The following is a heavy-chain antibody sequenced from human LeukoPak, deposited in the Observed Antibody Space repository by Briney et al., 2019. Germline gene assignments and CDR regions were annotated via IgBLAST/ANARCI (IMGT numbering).Heavy chain of an antibody. CDR3: ARGGSYYGSGSYEGY. CDR2: INTDGSST. V-gene: IGHV3-74*01. CDR1: GFTFSSYW. Sequence: GGSLRLSCAATGFTFSSYWMHWVRQAPGKGLVWVSRINTDGSSTSYADSVKGRFTISRDNAKNTLYLQMNSLRAEDTAVYYCARGGSYYGSGSYEGYWGQGTLVTVSS. J-gene: IGHJ4*02. D-gene: IGHD3-10*01.